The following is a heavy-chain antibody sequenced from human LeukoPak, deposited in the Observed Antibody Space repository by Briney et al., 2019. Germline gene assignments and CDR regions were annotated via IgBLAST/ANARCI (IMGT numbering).Heavy chain of an antibody. D-gene: IGHD6-19*01. V-gene: IGHV4-4*07. CDR1: GGSISSYY. J-gene: IGHJ4*02. Sequence: SETLSLTCTVSGGSISSYYWSWIRQPAVKGLEWIGRIYTSGSTNYNPSLKSRVTISVDTSKNQFSLKLSSVTAADTAVYYCARHAPWAGSGWPFDYWGQGTLVTVSS. CDR2: IYTSGST. CDR3: ARHAPWAGSGWPFDY.